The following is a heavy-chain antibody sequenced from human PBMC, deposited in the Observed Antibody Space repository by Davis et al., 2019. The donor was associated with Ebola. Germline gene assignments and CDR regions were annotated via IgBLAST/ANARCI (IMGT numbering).Heavy chain of an antibody. V-gene: IGHV3-74*01. Sequence: GESLKISCAASGFTFSNFHIHWVRQTPGKGLVWVARIDPDGTGTNYADSVKGRFTISRDNAKNTLSLQMNSLRVEDTAVYYCARDNYWKLDYWGQGILVTVSS. CDR3: ARDNYWKLDY. CDR1: GFTFSNFH. J-gene: IGHJ4*02. D-gene: IGHD4-11*01. CDR2: IDPDGTGT.